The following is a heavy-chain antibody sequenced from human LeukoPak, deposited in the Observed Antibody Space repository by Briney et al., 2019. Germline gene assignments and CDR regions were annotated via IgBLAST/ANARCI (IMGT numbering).Heavy chain of an antibody. CDR1: GFTDSSNY. D-gene: IGHD1-26*01. Sequence: GGSLRLSCAASGFTDSSNYMSWVRQAPGKGLEWVSVIYSGGSTYYADSVKGRFTISRDNSKNTLYLQMNSLRAEDTAVYYCARAVEVGATFDYWGQGTLVTVSS. CDR3: ARAVEVGATFDY. J-gene: IGHJ4*02. CDR2: IYSGGST. V-gene: IGHV3-66*01.